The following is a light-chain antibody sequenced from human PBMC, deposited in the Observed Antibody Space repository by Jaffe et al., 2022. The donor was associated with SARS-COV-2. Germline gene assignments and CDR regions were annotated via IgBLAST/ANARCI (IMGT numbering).Light chain of an antibody. CDR2: WAS. CDR1: QSVLYSSNSMNY. Sequence: DIVMTQSPDSLAVSLGERATINCKSSQSVLYSSNSMNYLAWYQQKPRQPPKLLIYWASTRESGVPDRFSGSGSVTDFTLTISSLQAEDVAVYYCQQYYSTPYTFGQGTKLEIK. J-gene: IGKJ2*01. V-gene: IGKV4-1*01. CDR3: QQYYSTPYT.